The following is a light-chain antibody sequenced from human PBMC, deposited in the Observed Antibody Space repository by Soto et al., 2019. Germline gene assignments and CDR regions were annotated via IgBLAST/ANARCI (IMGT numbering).Light chain of an antibody. J-gene: IGLJ2*01. CDR3: AAWDDSLHGPV. CDR2: SNY. V-gene: IGLV1-44*01. Sequence: VLTQPPSASGTPGQGVTISCSGSSSNIGSNTVNWYQHLPGTAPKLLIFSNYQRPSGVPDRFSGSKSGTSASLAISRLQSEDEADYFCAAWDDSLHGPVFGGGTKLTVL. CDR1: SSNIGSNT.